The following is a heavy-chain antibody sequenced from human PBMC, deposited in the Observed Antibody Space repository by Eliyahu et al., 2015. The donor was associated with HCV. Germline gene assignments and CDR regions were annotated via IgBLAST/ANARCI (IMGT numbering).Heavy chain of an antibody. CDR2: INHSGST. CDR3: ARVPLTAIRKPKNAFDI. V-gene: IGHV4-34*01. D-gene: IGHD5-18*01. J-gene: IGHJ3*02. Sequence: GYYWSWIRQPPGKGLEWIGEINHSGSTNYNPSLKSRVTISVDTSKNQFSLKLSSVTAADTAVYYCARVPLTAIRKPKNAFDIWGQGTMVTVSS. CDR1: GYY.